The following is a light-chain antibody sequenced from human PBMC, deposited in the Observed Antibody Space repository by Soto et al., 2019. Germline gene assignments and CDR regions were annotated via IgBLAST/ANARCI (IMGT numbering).Light chain of an antibody. Sequence: EIVLTQSPGTMSLSPRERATLSCRASQSISSSHLAWYQQKPDQTPRLLIYGASNRATGIPDRFSGSGSGTDFTLIISRLEPEDFAIYYCQHYGNEGTFGPGTQVDLK. CDR2: GAS. J-gene: IGKJ3*01. CDR3: QHYGNEGT. V-gene: IGKV3-20*01. CDR1: QSISSSH.